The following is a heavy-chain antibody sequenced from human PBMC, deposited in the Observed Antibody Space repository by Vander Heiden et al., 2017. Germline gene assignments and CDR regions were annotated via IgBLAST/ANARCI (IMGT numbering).Heavy chain of an antibody. CDR3: ARQSSGPAPFEY. CDR1: GGSISISY. V-gene: IGHV4-4*07. Sequence: QVKLQESGPGLVKPAETLSLTCTVPGGSISISYWNWIRQPAGKGLEWIGRMYSGGDTSYNPSLRSRVTVSVDTSTNQFSLKLRSVTAADTAIYYCARQSSGPAPFEYWGQGTLVTVST. CDR2: MYSGGDT. J-gene: IGHJ4*02. D-gene: IGHD6-19*01.